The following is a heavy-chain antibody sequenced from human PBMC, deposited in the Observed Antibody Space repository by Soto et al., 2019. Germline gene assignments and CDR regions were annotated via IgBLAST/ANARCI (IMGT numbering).Heavy chain of an antibody. V-gene: IGHV3-48*03. Sequence: EVQLVESGGGLVQPGGSLRLSCAASGFTFSSYAMNWVRQAPGKGLEWVSYISSSGSTIYYADSVKGRFTISRDNAKNSLYLQMNSLRAEDTAVYYCARDRYYYCDYWGQGTLVTVSS. CDR3: ARDRYYYCDY. D-gene: IGHD3-10*01. CDR1: GFTFSSYA. J-gene: IGHJ4*02. CDR2: ISSSGSTI.